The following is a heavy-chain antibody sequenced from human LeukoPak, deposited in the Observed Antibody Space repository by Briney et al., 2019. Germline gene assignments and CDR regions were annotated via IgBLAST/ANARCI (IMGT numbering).Heavy chain of an antibody. CDR3: ARSPAGDAWPPAYYMDV. CDR1: EFSFSTYW. V-gene: IGHV3-7*01. Sequence: GGSPRLSCAASEFSFSTYWMSWVRQAPGKGLEWVANIKEDGTGKYYVGSVKGRFTISRDNDKKSLYLQMNSLRDDDTAVYFCARSPAGDAWPPAYYMDVWGKGTTVTVSS. J-gene: IGHJ6*03. D-gene: IGHD3-10*01. CDR2: IKEDGTGK.